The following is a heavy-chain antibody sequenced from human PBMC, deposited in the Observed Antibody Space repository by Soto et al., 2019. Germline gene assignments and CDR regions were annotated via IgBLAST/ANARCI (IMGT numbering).Heavy chain of an antibody. J-gene: IGHJ5*02. CDR3: ARQRITMVRGVIPNWFDP. CDR2: IYHSGST. V-gene: IGHV4-38-2*01. CDR1: GYSIRSGYY. Sequence: QVQLQESGPGLVKPSETLSLTCAVSGYSIRSGYYWGWIRQPPGKGLEWIGSIYHSGSTYYNPSLKSRVTISVDTSKNHFSLKLSSVTAADTAVYYCARQRITMVRGVIPNWFDPWGQGTLVTVSS. D-gene: IGHD3-10*01.